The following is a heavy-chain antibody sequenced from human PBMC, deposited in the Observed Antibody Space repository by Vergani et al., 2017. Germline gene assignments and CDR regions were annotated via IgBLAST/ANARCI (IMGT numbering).Heavy chain of an antibody. CDR2: ISTNGGTT. CDR3: ANIAAPGPRGRGTGN. V-gene: IGHV3-64D*06. Sequence: EVQLVESGGGLVQPGGSLRLSCSTFGFTFSSYAMYWVRLAPGKGLEFVSSISTNGGTTYYADSVKGRFTISRDNSESTLHLQMTSLRAEDTAVYYCANIAAPGPRGRGTGNWGQGTLVTVSS. CDR1: GFTFSSYA. D-gene: IGHD6-13*01. J-gene: IGHJ4*02.